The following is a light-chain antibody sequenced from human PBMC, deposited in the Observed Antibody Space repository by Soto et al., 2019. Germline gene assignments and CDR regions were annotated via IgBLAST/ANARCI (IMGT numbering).Light chain of an antibody. CDR3: ATWDDSLNGPV. CDR1: SSNIGTNT. CDR2: SNN. Sequence: QSLLTQPPTASGTPGQRVTISCSGSSSNIGTNTVNWYQQLPGTAPKLLIHSNNQRPSGVPDRFSGSKSGTSASLAISGLQSEDEADYYCATWDDSLNGPVFGGGTKLTVL. V-gene: IGLV1-44*01. J-gene: IGLJ3*02.